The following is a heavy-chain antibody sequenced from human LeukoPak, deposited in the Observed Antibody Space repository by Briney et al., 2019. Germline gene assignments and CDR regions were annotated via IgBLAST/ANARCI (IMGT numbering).Heavy chain of an antibody. J-gene: IGHJ4*02. CDR3: ASSVGSTDY. Sequence: PSEPLSLTCAVYGESLSKYYWTWIRQSPGKGLEWIGEVNHRGSTNLNPSLKSRVTLSVDTSKHQFSLRLTSVTAADAAVYYCASSVGSTDYWGQGTLVSVSS. CDR2: VNHRGST. V-gene: IGHV4-34*01. CDR1: GESLSKYY. D-gene: IGHD1-26*01.